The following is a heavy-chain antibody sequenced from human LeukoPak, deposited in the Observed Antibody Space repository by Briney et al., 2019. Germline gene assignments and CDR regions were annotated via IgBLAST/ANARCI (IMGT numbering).Heavy chain of an antibody. Sequence: PGGSLRLSCAASGLTFSSYSMNWVRQAPGKGLEWVSSISSSSSYIYYADSVKGRFTISRDNAKNSLYLQMNSLRAEDTAVYYCAREYVGPWYFDYWGQGTLVTVSS. CDR2: ISSSSSYI. D-gene: IGHD1-26*01. CDR1: GLTFSSYS. J-gene: IGHJ4*02. V-gene: IGHV3-21*01. CDR3: AREYVGPWYFDY.